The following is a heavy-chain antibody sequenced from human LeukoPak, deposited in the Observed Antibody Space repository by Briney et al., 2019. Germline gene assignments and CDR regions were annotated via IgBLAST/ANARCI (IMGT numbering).Heavy chain of an antibody. V-gene: IGHV1-69*06. CDR2: IIPIFGTA. Sequence: ASVKVSCKASGGTFSTYALICVGQAPRQGREWMGGIIPIFGTANYEQKFQRRDTITADKYTSTASMELSSLRSEDTAVYYCARGRDTVLDTQEEGEVWYYVDYWGQGTLVSVSS. CDR1: GGTFSTYA. D-gene: IGHD2-15*01. J-gene: IGHJ4*02. CDR3: ARGRDTVLDTQEEGEVWYYVDY.